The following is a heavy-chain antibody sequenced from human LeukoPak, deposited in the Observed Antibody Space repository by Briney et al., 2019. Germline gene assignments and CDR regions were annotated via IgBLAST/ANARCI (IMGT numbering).Heavy chain of an antibody. CDR1: GGTFSSYA. D-gene: IGHD3-22*01. Sequence: ASVTVSCKASGGTFSSYAISWVRQAPGQGLEWMGRANPGSGNTGYAQKFQGRVTMTRDTSTTTAYMELSSLRSEDTAVYYCARDYYYDTSGHRSGYFDLWGRGTLVTVSS. V-gene: IGHV1-8*02. J-gene: IGHJ2*01. CDR2: ANPGSGNT. CDR3: ARDYYYDTSGHRSGYFDL.